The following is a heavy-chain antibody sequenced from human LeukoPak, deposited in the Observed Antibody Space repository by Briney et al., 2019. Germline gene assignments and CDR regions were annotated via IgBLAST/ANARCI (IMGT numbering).Heavy chain of an antibody. Sequence: GGSLRLSCAASGFTFSSYSMNWARQAPGKGLEWVSSISSSSSYIYYADSVKGRFTISRDNAKNSLYLQMNSLRAEDTAVYYCARDDSSGYPNYWGQGTLVTVSS. CDR1: GFTFSSYS. CDR3: ARDDSSGYPNY. D-gene: IGHD3-22*01. J-gene: IGHJ4*02. V-gene: IGHV3-21*01. CDR2: ISSSSSYI.